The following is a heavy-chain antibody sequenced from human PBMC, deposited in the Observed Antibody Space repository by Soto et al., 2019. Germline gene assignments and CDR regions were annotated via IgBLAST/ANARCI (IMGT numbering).Heavy chain of an antibody. Sequence: PSDTLSLTCAVYGGSFSGYYWSWIRQPPGKGLEWIGEINHSGITNYNPSLKSRVTISVDTSKDQFSLKLSSVTAADTAVYYCAREAFLVGATGHLYYYGMDVWGQGTTVTVS. CDR2: INHSGIT. D-gene: IGHD1-26*01. J-gene: IGHJ6*02. CDR1: GGSFSGYY. CDR3: AREAFLVGATGHLYYYGMDV. V-gene: IGHV4-34*01.